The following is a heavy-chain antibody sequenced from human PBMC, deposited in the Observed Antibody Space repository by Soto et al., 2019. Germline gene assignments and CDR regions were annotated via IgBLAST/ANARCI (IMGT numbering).Heavy chain of an antibody. Sequence: PGGSLRLSCAASGFTFSSYSMNWVRQAPGKGLEWVSSISSSSSYIYYADSVKGRFTISRDNAKNSLYLQMNSLRAEDTAVYYRSRDHLPQLRYFDCLLLQDAFDIWGKGTMVTVSS. J-gene: IGHJ3*02. D-gene: IGHD3-9*01. CDR3: SRDHLPQLRYFDCLLLQDAFDI. CDR2: ISSSSSYI. CDR1: GFTFSSYS. V-gene: IGHV3-21*01.